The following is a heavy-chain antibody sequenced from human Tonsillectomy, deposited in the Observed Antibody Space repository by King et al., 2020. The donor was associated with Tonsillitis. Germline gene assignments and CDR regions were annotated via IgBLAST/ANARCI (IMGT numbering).Heavy chain of an antibody. CDR2: IFNDGGA. CDR1: GFNFGVGY. Sequence: VQLVESGGGLVQPGGFLRLSVAAPGFNFGVGYVTLCRQVPGEGRERRSVIFNDGGAYYADSVKGRFTISRDNSKNRVHLQMNSLTVEDTAVYYCAGDCCTGSRADHWGQGVLVSVSS. V-gene: IGHV3-66*01. CDR3: AGDCCTGSRADH. D-gene: IGHD2-8*02. J-gene: IGHJ4*02.